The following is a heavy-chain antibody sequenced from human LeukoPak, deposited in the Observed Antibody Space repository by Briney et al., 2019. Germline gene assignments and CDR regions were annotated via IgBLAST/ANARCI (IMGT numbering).Heavy chain of an antibody. CDR3: AKDSSGWYRDYFDY. D-gene: IGHD6-19*01. Sequence: ASVKVSCKASGYTFTGYYMHWVRQAPGQGLEWMGWINPNSGGTNYAQKFQGRVTMTRDTSISTAYMELSRLRSDDTAVYYCAKDSSGWYRDYFDYWGQGTLVTVSS. J-gene: IGHJ4*02. CDR1: GYTFTGYY. V-gene: IGHV1-2*02. CDR2: INPNSGGT.